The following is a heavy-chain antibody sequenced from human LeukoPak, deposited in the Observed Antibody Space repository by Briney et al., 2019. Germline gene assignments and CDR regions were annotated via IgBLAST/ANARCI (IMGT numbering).Heavy chain of an antibody. D-gene: IGHD6-13*01. V-gene: IGHV3-11*01. CDR1: GFTFSDYY. CDR3: ARRAAGGRCFDY. J-gene: IGHJ4*02. Sequence: GGSLRLSCAVSGFTFSDYYMSWIRQAPGKGLEWVSYIISGGSTISHADSVKGRFTISRDNAENSLYLQMNSLRAEDTAVYYCARRAAGGRCFDYWGQGTLVTVSS. CDR2: IISGGSTI.